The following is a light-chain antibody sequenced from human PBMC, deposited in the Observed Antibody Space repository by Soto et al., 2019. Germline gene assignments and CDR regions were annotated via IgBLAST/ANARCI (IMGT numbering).Light chain of an antibody. CDR3: QTWVTGPPWV. CDR1: SGHSTYA. Sequence: QSVLTQSPSASASLGASVKLTCTLSSGHSTYAIAWHQQQPEKGPRYLMKLNNDGSHTKGDGIPDRFSSSSSGAERYLTISSLQSEDEADYYCQTWVTGPPWVFGGGTKVTVL. CDR2: LNNDGSH. J-gene: IGLJ3*02. V-gene: IGLV4-69*01.